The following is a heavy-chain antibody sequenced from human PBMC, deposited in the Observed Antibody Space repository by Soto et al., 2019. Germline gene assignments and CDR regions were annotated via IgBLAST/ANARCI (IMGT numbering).Heavy chain of an antibody. CDR2: TRQEGGQS. V-gene: IGHV3-7*01. D-gene: IGHD6-19*01. J-gene: IGHJ4*02. CDR1: GFTLSSYW. CDR3: VRVGSTGWHFDS. Sequence: EVQLVESGGGLVQPGGSLRLSCEASGFTLSSYWMSWIRQAPGKGLEWVANTRQEGGQSYLVDSVQGRFTISRDNAKNSVYLQMNSLRAEDTAVYYCVRVGSTGWHFDSWDQGNLVTVSS.